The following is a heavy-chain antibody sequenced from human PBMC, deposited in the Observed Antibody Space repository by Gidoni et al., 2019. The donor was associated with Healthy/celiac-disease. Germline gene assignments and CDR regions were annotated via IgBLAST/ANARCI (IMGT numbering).Heavy chain of an antibody. Sequence: EVQLVESGVGLVKPGGSLTLSCAASGLTFSSYSMNWVRQAPGKGLELVSSIRSSSSYICYADSVKGRFTISRDNAKNSLYLQMNSLRAEDTAVYYCAIDIAARYYYGMDVWGQGTTVTVSS. CDR1: GLTFSSYS. CDR3: AIDIAARYYYGMDV. J-gene: IGHJ6*02. CDR2: IRSSSSYI. V-gene: IGHV3-21*01. D-gene: IGHD6-6*01.